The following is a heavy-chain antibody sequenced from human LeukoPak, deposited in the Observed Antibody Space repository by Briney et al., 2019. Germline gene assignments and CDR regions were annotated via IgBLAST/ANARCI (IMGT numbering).Heavy chain of an antibody. CDR2: IWYDGSNK. D-gene: IGHD4-17*01. J-gene: IGHJ4*02. CDR3: ARDRNGNYGRWGFNY. V-gene: IGHV3-33*01. CDR1: GFTFSSYG. Sequence: GGSLRLSCAASGFTFSSYGMHWVRQAPGKGLEWVAVIWYDGSNKYYADSVKGRFTISRDNSKNTLYLQMNSLRAEDTAVYYCARDRNGNYGRWGFNYWGQGTLVTVSS.